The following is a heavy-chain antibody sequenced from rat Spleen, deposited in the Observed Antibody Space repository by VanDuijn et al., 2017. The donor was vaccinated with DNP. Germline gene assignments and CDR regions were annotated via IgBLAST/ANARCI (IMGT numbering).Heavy chain of an antibody. J-gene: IGHJ2*01. CDR3: TRHKGGPSYFDY. CDR1: GFTFXNYG. CDR2: ISTGGINT. V-gene: IGHV5S13*01. Sequence: EVQLVESGGGLVQPGRSXKLSCAXXGFTFXNYGXXWVXXXPTKGLEWVASISTGGINTYYRDSVKGRFTITSDNAKKTQYLQMDSLRSEDTATYYCTRHKGGPSYFDYWGQGVMVTVSS.